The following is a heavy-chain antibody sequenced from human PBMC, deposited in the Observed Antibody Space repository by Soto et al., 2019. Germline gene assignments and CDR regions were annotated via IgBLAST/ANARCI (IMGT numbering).Heavy chain of an antibody. D-gene: IGHD5-12*01. Sequence: GGSLRLSCAASGFTFSSYWMHWVRQAPGKGLVWVSRINSDGSSTSYADSVKGRFTISRDNAKNTLYLQMNSLRAEDTAVYYCASLGDRDGYNFYWGQGTLVTVSS. J-gene: IGHJ4*02. CDR1: GFTFSSYW. CDR2: INSDGSST. V-gene: IGHV3-74*01. CDR3: ASLGDRDGYNFY.